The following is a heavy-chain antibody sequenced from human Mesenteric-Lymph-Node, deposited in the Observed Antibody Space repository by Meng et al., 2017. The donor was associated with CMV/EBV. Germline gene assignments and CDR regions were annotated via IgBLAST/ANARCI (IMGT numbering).Heavy chain of an antibody. V-gene: IGHV3-53*01. CDR1: GFTVSSNH. Sequence: GESLKISCAVSGFTVSSNHMTWVRQAPGKGLEWLSLIYSAGTTYYADSVRGRFTISRDDSKNLLYLQMNSLRAEDTAVYYCATLRDGYTYDWGQGTLVTVSS. D-gene: IGHD5-18*01. CDR2: IYSAGTT. J-gene: IGHJ4*02. CDR3: ATLRDGYTYD.